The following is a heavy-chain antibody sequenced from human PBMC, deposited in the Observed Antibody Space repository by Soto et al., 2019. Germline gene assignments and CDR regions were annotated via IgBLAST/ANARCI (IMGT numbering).Heavy chain of an antibody. CDR3: TTDPPDSSGYWGGY. D-gene: IGHD3-22*01. Sequence: GGSLRLSCAASGFTFSNAWMNWVRQAPGKGLEWVGRIKSKTDGGTTDYAAPVKGRFTISRDDSKNTLYLQMNSLKTEDTAVYYCTTDPPDSSGYWGGYWGQGTLVTVSS. CDR2: IKSKTDGGTT. J-gene: IGHJ4*02. CDR1: GFTFSNAW. V-gene: IGHV3-15*07.